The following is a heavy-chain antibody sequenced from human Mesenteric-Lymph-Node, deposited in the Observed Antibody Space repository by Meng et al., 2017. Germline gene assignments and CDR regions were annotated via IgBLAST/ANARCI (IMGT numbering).Heavy chain of an antibody. Sequence: GSLRLSCEASGFTFSRHAMTWVRQIPGKGLEWIGSIYHSGSTYYNPSLKSRVTISVDTSKNQFSLKLSSVTAADTAVYYCARDFTYYYGSGTPHNWFDPWGQGTLVTVSS. D-gene: IGHD3-10*01. V-gene: IGHV4-38-2*02. CDR3: ARDFTYYYGSGTPHNWFDP. J-gene: IGHJ5*02. CDR2: IYHSGST. CDR1: GFTFSRHA.